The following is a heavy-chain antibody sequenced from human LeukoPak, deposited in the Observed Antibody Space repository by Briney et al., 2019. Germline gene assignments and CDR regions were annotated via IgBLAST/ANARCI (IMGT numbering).Heavy chain of an antibody. D-gene: IGHD3-22*01. Sequence: SVKVSCKASGGTFSSYAISWVRPAPGQGLEWMGRIIPILGIANYAQKFQGRVTITADKSTSTAYMELSSLRPEDTAVYYCARGGYDSSGFPYWGQGTLVTVSS. CDR3: ARGGYDSSGFPY. CDR2: IIPILGIA. J-gene: IGHJ4*02. V-gene: IGHV1-69*04. CDR1: GGTFSSYA.